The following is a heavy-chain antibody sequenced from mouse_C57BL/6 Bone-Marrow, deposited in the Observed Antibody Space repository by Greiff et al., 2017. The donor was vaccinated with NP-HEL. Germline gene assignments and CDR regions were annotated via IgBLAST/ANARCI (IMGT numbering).Heavy chain of an antibody. CDR2: FHPYNDDT. V-gene: IGHV1-47*01. CDR3: ARGGWLPHWYFDV. CDR1: GYTFTTYP. D-gene: IGHD2-3*01. J-gene: IGHJ1*03. Sequence: QVQLQQSGAELVKPGASVKMSCKASGYTFTTYPIEWMKQNPGKSLEWIGNFHPYNDDTKYNEKFKGKATLTVEKSSSTAYLELSRLTSDDSAVYYCARGGWLPHWYFDVWGTGTSVTVSS.